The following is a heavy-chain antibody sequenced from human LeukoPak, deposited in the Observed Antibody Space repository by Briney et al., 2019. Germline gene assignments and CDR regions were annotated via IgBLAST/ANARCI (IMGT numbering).Heavy chain of an antibody. CDR2: IGPYNANT. V-gene: IGHV1-18*01. J-gene: IGHJ5*02. Sequence: ASVKVSCKASGYTFTSHGISWVRQAPGQGLEWMGWIGPYNANTNYAQKFQGRVIMTTDTSTSTAYMELRSLRSDDTAVYYCARYQLLEKNWFDPWGQGTLVTVSS. CDR3: ARYQLLEKNWFDP. D-gene: IGHD2-2*01. CDR1: GYTFTSHG.